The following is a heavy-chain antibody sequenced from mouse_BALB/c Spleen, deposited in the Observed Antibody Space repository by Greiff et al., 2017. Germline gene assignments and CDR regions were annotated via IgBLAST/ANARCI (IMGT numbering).Heavy chain of an antibody. CDR2: INPYNDGT. J-gene: IGHJ4*01. CDR3: ASMITTAGLAMDY. CDR1: GYTFTSYV. Sequence: EVQLQQSGPELVKPGASVKMSCKASGYTFTSYVMHWVKQKPGQGLEWIGYINPYNDGTKYNEKFKGKATLTSDKSSSTAYMELSSLTSEDSAVYYCASMITTAGLAMDYWGQGTSVTVSS. D-gene: IGHD2-4*01. V-gene: IGHV1-14*01.